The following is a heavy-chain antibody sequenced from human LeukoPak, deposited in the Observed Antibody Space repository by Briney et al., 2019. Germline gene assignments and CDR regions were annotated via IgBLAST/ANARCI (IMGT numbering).Heavy chain of an antibody. CDR1: GGSISSSSYY. CDR2: IYYSGST. J-gene: IGHJ4*02. V-gene: IGHV4-39*01. Sequence: SETLSLTCTVSGGSISSSSYYWGWIRQPPGKGLEWIGSIYYSGSTYYNPSLKSRVTISVDTSKNQFSLKLSSVTAADTAVYYCATSERGSSGWYYFFDYWGQGTLVTVSS. CDR3: ATSERGSSGWYYFFDY. D-gene: IGHD6-19*01.